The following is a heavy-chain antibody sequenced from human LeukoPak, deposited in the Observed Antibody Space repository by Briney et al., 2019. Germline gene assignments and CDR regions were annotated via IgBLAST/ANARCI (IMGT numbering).Heavy chain of an antibody. D-gene: IGHD4-17*01. CDR3: AKDENDYGDSDY. CDR1: GFTFSSYA. Sequence: GGSLRLSCAASGFTFSSYAMSWVRQAPGKGLEWVSAISGSGGSTYYADSVKGRFTISRDNSKNTLYLQMNSLGAEDTAVYYCAKDENDYGDSDYWGQGTLVTVSS. CDR2: ISGSGGST. V-gene: IGHV3-23*01. J-gene: IGHJ4*02.